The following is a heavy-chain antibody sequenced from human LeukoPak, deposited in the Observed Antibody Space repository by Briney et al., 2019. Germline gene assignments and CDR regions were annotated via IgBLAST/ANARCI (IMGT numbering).Heavy chain of an antibody. Sequence: SETLSLTCTVSGGSISSYYWSWIRQPPGKGLEWIGYIYYSGSTNYNPSLKSRVTISVDTSKNQFSLKLSSVTAADTAVYYCARHVGPHILSYWGQGTLVTVSS. D-gene: IGHD3-9*01. J-gene: IGHJ4*02. CDR2: IYYSGST. CDR1: GGSISSYY. CDR3: ARHVGPHILSY. V-gene: IGHV4-59*08.